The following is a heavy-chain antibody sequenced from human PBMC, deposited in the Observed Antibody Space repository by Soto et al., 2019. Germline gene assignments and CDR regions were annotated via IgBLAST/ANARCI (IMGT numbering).Heavy chain of an antibody. D-gene: IGHD3-9*01. Sequence: SETLSLTCAVYCGSFSGYYWSWIRQPPGKGLEWIGEINHSGSTNYNPSLKSRVTISVDTSKNQCSLRLSSVTAADTAAYYCARGVRYLDWPITYFDYWGQGTLVTVGS. CDR1: CGSFSGYY. J-gene: IGHJ4*02. CDR3: ARGVRYLDWPITYFDY. CDR2: INHSGST. V-gene: IGHV4-34*01.